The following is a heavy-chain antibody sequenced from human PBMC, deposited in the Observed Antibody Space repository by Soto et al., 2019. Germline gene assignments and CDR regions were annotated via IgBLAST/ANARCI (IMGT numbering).Heavy chain of an antibody. D-gene: IGHD3-22*01. CDR1: GFTFDEYA. J-gene: IGHJ4*02. CDR3: ARAAQSYYDTSGYYSYVH. V-gene: IGHV3-20*04. Sequence: GGSLRLSCAASGFTFDEYALTWVRQAPGKGLERVAGINWNGGSKGYADSVRGRFTISRDNAKSSLYLQMNDLRAEDTAFYFCARAAQSYYDTSGYYSYVHWGQGAQVTVSS. CDR2: INWNGGSK.